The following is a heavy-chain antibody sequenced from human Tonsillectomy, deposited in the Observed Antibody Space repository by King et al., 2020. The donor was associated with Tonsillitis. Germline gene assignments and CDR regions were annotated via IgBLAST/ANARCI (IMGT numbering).Heavy chain of an antibody. CDR3: AKAGSDYELRYYYYGMDV. V-gene: IGHV3-23*04. D-gene: IGHD5-12*01. CDR1: GFTFSSYA. CDR2: ISGSGGST. Sequence: VQLVESGGGLVQPGGSLRLSCAASGFTFSSYAMSWVRQAPGKGLEWVSGISGSGGSTYYTDSVKGRFTISRDNSKNTLYLQMNSLRAEDTAVFYCAKAGSDYELRYYYYGMDVWGQGTTVTVSS. J-gene: IGHJ6*02.